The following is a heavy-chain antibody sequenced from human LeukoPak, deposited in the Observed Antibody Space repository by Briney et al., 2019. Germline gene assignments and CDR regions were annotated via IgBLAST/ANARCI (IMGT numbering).Heavy chain of an antibody. D-gene: IGHD3-10*01. CDR2: FDPEDGET. J-gene: IGHJ5*02. Sequence: ASVKVSCKVSGYTLTELSMHWVRQAPGKGLEWMGGFDPEDGETIYAQKFQGRVTMTEDTSTDTAYMELSSLRSEDTAVYYCATAPLWFGVSNWFDPWGQGTLVTVSS. V-gene: IGHV1-24*01. CDR3: ATAPLWFGVSNWFDP. CDR1: GYTLTELS.